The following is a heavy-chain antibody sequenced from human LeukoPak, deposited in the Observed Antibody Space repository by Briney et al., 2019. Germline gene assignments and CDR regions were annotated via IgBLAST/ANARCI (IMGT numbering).Heavy chain of an antibody. V-gene: IGHV4-59*08. CDR3: ARHQNSGTYPLDY. J-gene: IGHJ4*02. Sequence: PSETLSLTCTVSGGSISSYYWSWIRQPPGGGLEWIAFICSGGRTMSNPSLKSRATMSLDTSKSQFSLKVTSVTAADTAFYYCARHQNSGTYPLDYWGQGTLVTVSS. CDR2: ICSGGRT. CDR1: GGSISSYY. D-gene: IGHD3-10*01.